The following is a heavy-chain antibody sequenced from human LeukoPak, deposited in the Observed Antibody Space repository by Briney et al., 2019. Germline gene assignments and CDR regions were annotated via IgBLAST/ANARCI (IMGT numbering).Heavy chain of an antibody. Sequence: ASVKVSCKASGYTFTDYYMHWVRQAPGQGLEWMGWINPSSGGTNYAQKFQGRVTMTRDTSISTAYMELSRLRSDDTAVYYCARDGPNYNWNYYYYYYMDVWGKGTTVTVSS. CDR1: GYTFTDYY. CDR3: ARDGPNYNWNYYYYYYMDV. V-gene: IGHV1-2*02. D-gene: IGHD1-20*01. CDR2: INPSSGGT. J-gene: IGHJ6*03.